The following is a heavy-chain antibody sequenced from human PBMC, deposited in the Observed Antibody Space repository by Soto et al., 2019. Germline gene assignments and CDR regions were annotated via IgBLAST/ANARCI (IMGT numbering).Heavy chain of an antibody. CDR2: IIPIFGTA. V-gene: IGHV1-69*13. CDR1: GGTFSSYA. Sequence: SVKVSCKASGGTFSSYAISWVRQAPGQGLEWMGGIIPIFGTANYAQKFQGRVTITADESTSTAYMELSSLRSEDTAVYYCARVPIQGGGNPELLSQDYYYGMDVWGQGTTVTVSS. D-gene: IGHD2-15*01. CDR3: ARVPIQGGGNPELLSQDYYYGMDV. J-gene: IGHJ6*02.